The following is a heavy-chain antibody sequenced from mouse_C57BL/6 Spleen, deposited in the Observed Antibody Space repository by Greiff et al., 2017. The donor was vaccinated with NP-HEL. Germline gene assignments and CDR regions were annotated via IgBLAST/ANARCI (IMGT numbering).Heavy chain of an antibody. CDR1: GYAFSSYC. CDR3: ARGEGSSAWFAY. D-gene: IGHD1-1*01. Sequence: VQLQQSGAELVKPGASVKISCKASGYAFSSYCMNWVKQRPGKGLEWIGQIYPGDGDTNYNGKFKGKATLTADTSSSTAYMQLSSLTSEDSAVYFCARGEGSSAWFAYWGQGTLVTVSA. V-gene: IGHV1-80*01. J-gene: IGHJ3*01. CDR2: IYPGDGDT.